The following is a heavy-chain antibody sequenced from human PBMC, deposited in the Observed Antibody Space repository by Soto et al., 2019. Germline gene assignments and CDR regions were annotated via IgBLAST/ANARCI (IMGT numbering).Heavy chain of an antibody. CDR2: IYHSGST. D-gene: IGHD4-4*01. V-gene: IGHV4-30-2*01. J-gene: IGHJ2*01. CDR1: GGSISSGDYS. Sequence: QLQLQESGSGLVKPSQTLSLTCAVSGGSISSGDYSWSWIRQPPGKGLEWIGYIYHSGSTYSNPSLKSRVTISVDKSKNQFSLKLSSVTAADTAVYYCARGSTERAWVGEGVEFFDLWGRGTLVTVSS. CDR3: ARGSTERAWVGEGVEFFDL.